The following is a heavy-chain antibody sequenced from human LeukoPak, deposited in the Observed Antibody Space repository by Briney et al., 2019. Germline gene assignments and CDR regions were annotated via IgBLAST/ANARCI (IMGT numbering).Heavy chain of an antibody. D-gene: IGHD4-17*01. CDR2: ISSSGSTK. CDR1: GFTFSSYE. CDR3: AREYGDPRLRYFDY. V-gene: IGHV3-48*03. Sequence: PGGSLRLSCAASGFTFSSYEMNWVRQAPGKGLEWVSYISSSGSTKYYADPVKGRFTISRDNAKNSLYLQMNSLRAEDTAVYYCAREYGDPRLRYFDYWGQGTLVTVSS. J-gene: IGHJ4*02.